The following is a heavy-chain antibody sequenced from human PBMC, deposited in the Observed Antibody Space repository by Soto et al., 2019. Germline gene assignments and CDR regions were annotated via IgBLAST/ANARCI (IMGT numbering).Heavy chain of an antibody. CDR3: AKVAIVGVTGY. Sequence: EVQLLESGGGLVQPGGSLRLSCAASGFTFSNYAMSWVRQAPGKGLEWVSGIRSSGGSTFYADSVKGRFTISRDNSKNTLYLQMNSLRAEDTAMYYCAKVAIVGVTGYWGQGTLVTVSS. J-gene: IGHJ4*02. CDR2: IRSSGGST. D-gene: IGHD3-16*01. V-gene: IGHV3-23*01. CDR1: GFTFSNYA.